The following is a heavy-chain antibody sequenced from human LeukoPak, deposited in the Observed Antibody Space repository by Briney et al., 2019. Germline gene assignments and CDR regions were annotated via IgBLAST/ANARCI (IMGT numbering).Heavy chain of an antibody. V-gene: IGHV3-74*01. CDR2: INSDGSST. Sequence: GGSLRLSCAASAFTFSSYWMHWVRQAPGKGLVWVSRINSDGSSTSYADSVKGRFTISRDNAKNTLYLQMNSLRAEDTAVYYCARDLTPNTILGVINWFDPWGQGTLVTVSS. CDR3: ARDLTPNTILGVINWFDP. D-gene: IGHD3-3*01. J-gene: IGHJ5*02. CDR1: AFTFSSYW.